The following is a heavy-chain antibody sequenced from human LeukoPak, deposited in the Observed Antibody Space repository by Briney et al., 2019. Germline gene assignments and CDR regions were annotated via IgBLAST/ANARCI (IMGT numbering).Heavy chain of an antibody. J-gene: IGHJ4*02. CDR1: GFTFSSYG. D-gene: IGHD6-19*01. Sequence: HSGGSLRLSCAASGFTFSSYGMHWVRQAPGKGLEWVAVISNDGSNKYYADSVKGRFTISRDNSKNTLYLQMNSLRAEDTAVYYCAKDTGRGGQWLEIDYWGQGTLVTVSS. V-gene: IGHV3-30*18. CDR2: ISNDGSNK. CDR3: AKDTGRGGQWLEIDY.